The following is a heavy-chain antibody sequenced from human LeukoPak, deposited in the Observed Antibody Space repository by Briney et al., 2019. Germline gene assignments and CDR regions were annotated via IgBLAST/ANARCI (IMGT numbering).Heavy chain of an antibody. V-gene: IGHV4-4*02. CDR1: GDSNSNNIW. D-gene: IGHD6-13*01. Sequence: SETLSLTCTVSGDSNSNNIWWSWVRQPPGKGLEWIGEIFHSGSTNYNPSLKSRVTISLDKSKNQVALRVDSLTAADTAVYYCAKNAWYCLDYWGQGTLVTVSS. CDR3: AKNAWYCLDY. CDR2: IFHSGST. J-gene: IGHJ4*02.